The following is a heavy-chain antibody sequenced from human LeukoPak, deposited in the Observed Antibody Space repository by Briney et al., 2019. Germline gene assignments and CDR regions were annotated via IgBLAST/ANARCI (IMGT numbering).Heavy chain of an antibody. CDR1: GFTFSSHW. D-gene: IGHD1-26*01. CDR3: ARDLGGIAGS. J-gene: IGHJ1*01. V-gene: IGHV3-74*01. CDR2: LNEDGRTT. Sequence: PGGSLRLSCAASGFTFSSHWMHWVRHAPGKGLEWVSRLNEDGRTTTYADSVQGRFTIYRDNSQNTLYLQMNNLRAEDTALYYCARDLGGIAGSWGQGALVTVSS.